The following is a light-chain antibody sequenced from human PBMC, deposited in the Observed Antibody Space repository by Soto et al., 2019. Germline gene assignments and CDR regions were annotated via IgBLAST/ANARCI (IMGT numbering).Light chain of an antibody. Sequence: QSVLTQPPSASGTPGQRVTGSCSGSSSNIGSNYVYWYQQLPGTAPKLLIYSNNQRPSGVPDRFSGSKSGTSASLAISGLRSEDEADYYCAAWDDSLSGVVFGGGTKLTVL. CDR3: AAWDDSLSGVV. V-gene: IGLV1-47*01. CDR2: SNN. J-gene: IGLJ2*01. CDR1: SSNIGSNY.